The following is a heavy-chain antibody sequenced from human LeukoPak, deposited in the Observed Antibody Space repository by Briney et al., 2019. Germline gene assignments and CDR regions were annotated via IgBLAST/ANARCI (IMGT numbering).Heavy chain of an antibody. D-gene: IGHD3-22*01. CDR1: GFTFSSYA. CDR3: AKSWGVYRVYYYDSSGYDAFDI. J-gene: IGHJ3*02. V-gene: IGHV3-23*01. CDR2: ISGSGGST. Sequence: GGSLRLSCAASGFTFSSYAMSWVRQAPGKGLEWVSAISGSGGSTYYADSVKGRFTISRDNSKNTLYLQMNSLRAEDTAVYYCAKSWGVYRVYYYDSSGYDAFDIWGQGTMVTVSS.